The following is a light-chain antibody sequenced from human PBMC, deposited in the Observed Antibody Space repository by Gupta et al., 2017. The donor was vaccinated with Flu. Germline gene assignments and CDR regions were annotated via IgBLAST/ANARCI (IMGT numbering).Light chain of an antibody. CDR3: ATWDDSLSGPV. CDR2: SNN. V-gene: IGLV1-44*01. Sequence: RVTFSCAGSSSNIGVNTVNWYQQFPGTAPKRLIYSNNQRPSGVPDRFSGSKSGTSASLAISGLQSEDEADYYCATWDDSLSGPVFGGGTKLTVL. J-gene: IGLJ3*02. CDR1: SSNIGVNT.